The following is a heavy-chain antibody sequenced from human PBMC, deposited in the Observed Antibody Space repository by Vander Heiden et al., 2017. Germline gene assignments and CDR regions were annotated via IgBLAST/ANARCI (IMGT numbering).Heavy chain of an antibody. V-gene: IGHV6-1*01. J-gene: IGHJ4*02. CDR3: ARDRDDYFDY. CDR1: GDSVSSNSSA. CDR2: TYHRSKWYN. Sequence: QVQLQQSGPGLVKPSQTLSLTCAISGDSVSSNSSAWTRSRQSPSGGLEGLGRTYHRSKWYNDYAVSGKSRITINPDTAKNQCSLQVNSVTPEDTAVYYCARDRDDYFDYWGQGTLVTVSS.